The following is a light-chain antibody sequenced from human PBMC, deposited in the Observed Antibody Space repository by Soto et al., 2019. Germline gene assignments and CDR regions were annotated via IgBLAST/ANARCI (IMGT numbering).Light chain of an antibody. V-gene: IGKV1-5*01. Sequence: DIQMTQSPSTLSASVGDRVTITCRASQSISSWLAWYQQKPGKAPKLLIYGASNLQSGVPSRFSGSASGTDFTLTISSLQPEDFATYYCQQYDKYAWTFGQGTKVDIK. CDR3: QQYDKYAWT. CDR2: GAS. J-gene: IGKJ1*01. CDR1: QSISSW.